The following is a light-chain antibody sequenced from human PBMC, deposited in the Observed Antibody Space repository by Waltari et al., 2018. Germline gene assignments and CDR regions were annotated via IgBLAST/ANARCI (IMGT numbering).Light chain of an antibody. CDR1: QSVTSSY. V-gene: IGKV3-20*01. Sequence: EIVLTQSPDTLSLSPGERATLSWRAWQSVTSSYLAWYQQKPGQAPRHLIYGASSRATGIPERFSGSGSGTDFTLTIIRLEPEDFVEYYGQQYGSSPPTFGQGTKVEIK. CDR3: QQYGSSPPT. J-gene: IGKJ1*01. CDR2: GAS.